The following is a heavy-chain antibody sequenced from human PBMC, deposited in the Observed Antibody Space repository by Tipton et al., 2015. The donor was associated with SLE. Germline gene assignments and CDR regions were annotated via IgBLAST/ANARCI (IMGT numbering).Heavy chain of an antibody. J-gene: IGHJ5*02. CDR3: ARDLLAAAGTGWFDP. CDR1: GFTFSSYA. D-gene: IGHD6-13*01. V-gene: IGHV3-30-3*01. CDR2: ISYDGSNK. Sequence: SLRLSCAASGFTFSSYAMSWVRQAPGKGLEWVAVISYDGSNKYYADSVKGRFTISRDNSKNTLYLQMNSLRAEDTAVYYCARDLLAAAGTGWFDPWGQGTLVTVSS.